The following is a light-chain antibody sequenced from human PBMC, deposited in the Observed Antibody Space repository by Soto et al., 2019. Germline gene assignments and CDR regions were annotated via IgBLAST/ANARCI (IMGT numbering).Light chain of an antibody. Sequence: EIVMTQSPATLSVSPGERATLSCRASQSVSSNLAWYQQKPGQAPRLLIYGASTRATGIPARFSGSGSGTECTLTISSLQSEDVAVYYCQQYNNWPWTFGQGTKVDI. J-gene: IGKJ1*01. CDR2: GAS. CDR3: QQYNNWPWT. CDR1: QSVSSN. V-gene: IGKV3-15*01.